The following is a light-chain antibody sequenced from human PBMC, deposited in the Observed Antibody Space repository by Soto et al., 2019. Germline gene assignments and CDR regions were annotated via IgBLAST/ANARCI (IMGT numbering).Light chain of an antibody. J-gene: IGKJ2*01. Sequence: DIQMTQSPFSLSASVGDRVTMACRASQSISTYVNWYQQKAAKAPKLLIYAASRLQSEVPSRFVGGGSDTEFTLTITSLQPEDFATYYCQQSLGIPYTFGRGTNLEIK. CDR3: QQSLGIPYT. CDR1: QSISTY. V-gene: IGKV1-39*01. CDR2: AAS.